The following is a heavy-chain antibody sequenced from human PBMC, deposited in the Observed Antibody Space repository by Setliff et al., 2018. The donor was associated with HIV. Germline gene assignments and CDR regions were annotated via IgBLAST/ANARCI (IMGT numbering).Heavy chain of an antibody. CDR1: GFTFTSYV. V-gene: IGHV3-30*14. D-gene: IGHD2-2*01. J-gene: IGHJ4*02. CDR3: ARRAYCSSTTCFDN. Sequence: GGSLRLSCAATGFTFTSYVLHWVRQAPGKGLEWVAVMSIGGHIKIYADSVKGRFTISRDTSKNTLYLQMNSLRAEDTAVYYCARRAYCSSTTCFDNWGQGTLVTVSS. CDR2: MSIGGHIK.